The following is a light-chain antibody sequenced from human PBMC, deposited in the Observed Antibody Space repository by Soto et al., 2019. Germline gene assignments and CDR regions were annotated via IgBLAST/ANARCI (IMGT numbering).Light chain of an antibody. CDR2: GAS. V-gene: IGKV1-9*01. Sequence: DIQLTQSPSFLSASVGDRVTITCRASQGISSFLAWYQQKLGTAPKLLIYGASTLQSGVPSRFSGSGSGTDFTLTISSLQPQDFVTYYCQQVNSYPFTFGKGTRLEIK. CDR1: QGISSF. J-gene: IGKJ5*01. CDR3: QQVNSYPFT.